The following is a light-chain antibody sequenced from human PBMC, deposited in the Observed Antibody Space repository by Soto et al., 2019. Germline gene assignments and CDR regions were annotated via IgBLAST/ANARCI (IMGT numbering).Light chain of an antibody. Sequence: EIVLAQSPATLSLSPGERATLSCRASQSVSSYLAWYQQKAGQAPRLLIYDASHRATGIPVRFSGSGSDSDFTLTISSLEPEDFAVYYCQQRSYPITLGQGTRLEIK. CDR3: QQRSYPIT. CDR1: QSVSSY. J-gene: IGKJ5*01. CDR2: DAS. V-gene: IGKV3-11*01.